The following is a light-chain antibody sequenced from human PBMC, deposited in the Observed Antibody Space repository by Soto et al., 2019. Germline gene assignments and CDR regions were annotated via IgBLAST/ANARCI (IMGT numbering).Light chain of an antibody. J-gene: IGLJ2*01. CDR2: DLR. CDR1: SSDVGGYNY. Sequence: QSALTQPASVSGSPGQSITISGTGTSSDVGGYNYVSWYQQHPRKAPKLMIYDLRTRPSGVSNRFSGSKSGNTASLTISGLQAEDEADYYCSSYTTSSPHVVFGGGTKLTVL. CDR3: SSYTTSSPHVV. V-gene: IGLV2-14*01.